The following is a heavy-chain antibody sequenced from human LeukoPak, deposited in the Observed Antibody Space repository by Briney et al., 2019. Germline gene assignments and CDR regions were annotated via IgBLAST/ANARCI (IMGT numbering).Heavy chain of an antibody. CDR2: IYYSGST. CDR1: GFTFSNYA. D-gene: IGHD5-24*01. V-gene: IGHV4-39*01. CDR3: ARRKMDYFDY. J-gene: IGHJ4*02. Sequence: GSLRLSCAASGFTFSNYAMRWVRQAPGKGLEWIGSIYYSGSTYYNPSLKSRVTISVDTSKNQFSLKLSSVTAADTAVYYCARRKMDYFDYWGQGTLVTVSS.